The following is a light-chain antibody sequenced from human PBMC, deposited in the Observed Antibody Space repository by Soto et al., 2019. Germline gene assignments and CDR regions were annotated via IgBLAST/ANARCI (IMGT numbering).Light chain of an antibody. CDR1: SGHSRNA. CDR3: QVWVTGIGV. V-gene: IGLV4-69*01. Sequence: QPVLTQSPSASASLGASVKLTCTLSSGHSRNAIAWHQQQPEKGPRYLMKINSDGSHIKGDEIPDRFSGSSSGAERYLTISSLQSEDEADYYCQVWVTGIGVFGGGTKLTVL. J-gene: IGLJ2*01. CDR2: INSDGSH.